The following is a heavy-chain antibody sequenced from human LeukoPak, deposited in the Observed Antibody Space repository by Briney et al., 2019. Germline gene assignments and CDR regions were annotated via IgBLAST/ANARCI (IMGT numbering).Heavy chain of an antibody. CDR3: ARDNYYDSSGYYRDYYYNGMDV. V-gene: IGHV1-18*01. D-gene: IGHD3-22*01. CDR2: ISADNGNT. J-gene: IGHJ6*02. CDR1: GYTFTSYG. Sequence: ASVKVSCKASGYTFTSYGISWVRQAPGQGLEWMGWISADNGNTNYAQKVQGRVTMTTDTSTSTAYMELRSLRSVDTAVYYCARDNYYDSSGYYRDYYYNGMDVWGQGATVTVSS.